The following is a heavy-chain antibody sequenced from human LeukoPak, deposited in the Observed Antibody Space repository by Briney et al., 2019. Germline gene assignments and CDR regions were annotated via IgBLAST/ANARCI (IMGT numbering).Heavy chain of an antibody. Sequence: PSETLSLTCTVSGGSISSYYWSWIRQPPGKGLEWIGYIYYSGSTNYNPSLKRRVTISVDTSKNQFSLKLSSVTAADTAVYYCARFGYCSSTSCYLADGLYGMDVWGQGTTVTVSS. CDR3: ARFGYCSSTSCYLADGLYGMDV. D-gene: IGHD2-2*03. V-gene: IGHV4-59*08. J-gene: IGHJ6*02. CDR1: GGSISSYY. CDR2: IYYSGST.